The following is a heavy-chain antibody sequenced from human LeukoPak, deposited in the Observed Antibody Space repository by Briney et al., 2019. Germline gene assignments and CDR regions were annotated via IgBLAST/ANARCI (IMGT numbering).Heavy chain of an antibody. V-gene: IGHV4-59*01. CDR1: GGSISSYY. J-gene: IGHJ4*02. CDR2: IYYSGST. D-gene: IGHD3-22*01. Sequence: SETLSLTCTVSGGSISSYYWSWIRQPPGKGREWMGYIYYSGSTNYNPSLKSRVTISVDTSKNQFSLKLSSVTAADTAVYYCASRAYDSSGYYGPFDYWGQGTLVTVSS. CDR3: ASRAYDSSGYYGPFDY.